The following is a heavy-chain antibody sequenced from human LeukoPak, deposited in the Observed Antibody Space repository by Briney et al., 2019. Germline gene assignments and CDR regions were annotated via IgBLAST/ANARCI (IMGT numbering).Heavy chain of an antibody. J-gene: IGHJ4*02. Sequence: SETLSLTCTVSGGSISSSSYYWGWIRQPPGKGLEWIGSIYYSGSTYYNPSLKSRVTISVDTSKNQFSLKLSSVTAADTAVYYCARLRTHRIDYWGQGTLVTVSS. CDR2: IYYSGST. V-gene: IGHV4-39*01. CDR3: ARLRTHRIDY. D-gene: IGHD3-10*01. CDR1: GGSISSSSYY.